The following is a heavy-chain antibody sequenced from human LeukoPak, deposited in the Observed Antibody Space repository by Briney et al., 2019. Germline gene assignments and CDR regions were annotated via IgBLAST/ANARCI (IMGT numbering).Heavy chain of an antibody. Sequence: PGGSLRLSCAASGFTFSSYSMNWVHQAPGKGLEWVSSISSSSSYTNYADSVKGRFTISRDNAKNSLYLQMDSLRAEDTAVYYCARGLRYYYYGMDVWGQGTTVTVSS. V-gene: IGHV3-21*01. CDR1: GFTFSSYS. CDR2: ISSSSSYT. J-gene: IGHJ6*02. D-gene: IGHD3-16*01. CDR3: ARGLRYYYYGMDV.